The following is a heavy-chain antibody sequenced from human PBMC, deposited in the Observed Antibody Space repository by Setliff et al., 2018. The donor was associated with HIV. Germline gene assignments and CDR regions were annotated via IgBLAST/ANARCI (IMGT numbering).Heavy chain of an antibody. J-gene: IGHJ4*02. Sequence: ASVKVSCKASGYTFNDYGISWVRQAPGQGLEWVGRINPNNGATNYAQRFQGRVTITSDSSITTVYMDLSSLRSDDTAVYYCARDVAEMIVPLDDSWGQGTLVTVSS. CDR3: ARDVAEMIVPLDDS. CDR1: GYTFNDYG. CDR2: INPNNGAT. V-gene: IGHV1-2*06. D-gene: IGHD3-22*01.